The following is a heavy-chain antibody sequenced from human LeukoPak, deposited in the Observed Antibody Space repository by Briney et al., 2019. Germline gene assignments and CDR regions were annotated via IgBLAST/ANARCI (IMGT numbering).Heavy chain of an antibody. CDR1: GGSFSGYY. Sequence: SETLSLTCAVYGGSFSGYYWSWIRQPPGKGLEWIGEINHSGSTNYNPSLKSRVTISVDTSKNQFSLKLRSVTAADTAVYYCARHEPAADLVDWFDPWGQGTLVTVSS. D-gene: IGHD2-2*01. V-gene: IGHV4-34*01. J-gene: IGHJ5*02. CDR3: ARHEPAADLVDWFDP. CDR2: INHSGST.